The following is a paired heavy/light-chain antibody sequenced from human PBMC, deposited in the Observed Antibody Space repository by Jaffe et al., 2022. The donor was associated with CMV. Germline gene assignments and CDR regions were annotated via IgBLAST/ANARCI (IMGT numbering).Light chain of an antibody. CDR1: DSDVGGYNF. J-gene: IGLJ2*01. V-gene: IGLV2-11*01. Sequence: QSALTQPRSVSGSPGQSVTISCTGTDSDVGGYNFVSWHQHHPGKAPKLMIYDVNKRPSGVPDRFSGSKSGNTASLTISGLQAEDEADYYCCSYAGGYVLIFGGGTKLTVL. CDR3: CSYAGGYVLI. CDR2: DVN.
Heavy chain of an antibody. D-gene: IGHD5-12*01. CDR2: ISGSGST. CDR1: GGSLDDYY. CDR3: ARGFSGYRSQYYCDY. Sequence: QVQLQESGPGLVKPSETLSLTCTVSGGSLDDYYWGWVRQTAGEGLEWIGRISGSGSTNYNPSLKSRVTMSVDTSNNQFSLRLNSVTAADAAIYYCARGFSGYRSQYYCDYWGQGTRVTVSS. V-gene: IGHV4-4*07. J-gene: IGHJ4*02.